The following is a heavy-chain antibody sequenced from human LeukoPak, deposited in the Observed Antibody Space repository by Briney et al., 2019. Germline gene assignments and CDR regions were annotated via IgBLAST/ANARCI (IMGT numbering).Heavy chain of an antibody. D-gene: IGHD2-2*01. V-gene: IGHV3-30*02. J-gene: IGHJ6*03. CDR2: IRYDGSNK. CDR3: AKGTSFPYYYYMDV. Sequence: GGSLRLSCAASGFTFSSYGMHWVRQAPGKGLEWVAFIRYDGSNKYYADSVKGRFTISRDNSKNTLYLQMNSLRAEDTAVYYCAKGTSFPYYYYMDVWGRGTTVTVSS. CDR1: GFTFSSYG.